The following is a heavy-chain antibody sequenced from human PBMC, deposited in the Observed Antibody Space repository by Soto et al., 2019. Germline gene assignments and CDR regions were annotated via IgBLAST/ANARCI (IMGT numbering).Heavy chain of an antibody. Sequence: QVQLVESGGGVVQPGRSLRLSCAASGFTFSSYAMHWVRQAPGKGLEWVAVISYDGSNKYYADSVKGRFTISRDNSKNTLYLPMNSLRAEDTAVYYCARSPHRYCSGGSCPAEYYGMDVWGQGTTVTVSS. D-gene: IGHD2-15*01. CDR2: ISYDGSNK. V-gene: IGHV3-30-3*01. J-gene: IGHJ6*02. CDR3: ARSPHRYCSGGSCPAEYYGMDV. CDR1: GFTFSSYA.